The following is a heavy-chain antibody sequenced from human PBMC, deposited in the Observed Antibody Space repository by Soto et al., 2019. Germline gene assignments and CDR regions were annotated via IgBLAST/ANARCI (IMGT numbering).Heavy chain of an antibody. CDR2: ISAYNGNT. CDR3: ARDGYSYGSASASWY. J-gene: IGHJ4*02. D-gene: IGHD5-18*01. CDR1: GYTFTSYG. V-gene: IGHV1-18*01. Sequence: GASVKVSCKASGYTFTSYGISWVRQAPGQGLEWMGWISAYNGNTDYAQKLQGRVTMTTDTSTSTAYMELRSLRSDDTAVYYCARDGYSYGSASASWYWGQGTLVTVSS.